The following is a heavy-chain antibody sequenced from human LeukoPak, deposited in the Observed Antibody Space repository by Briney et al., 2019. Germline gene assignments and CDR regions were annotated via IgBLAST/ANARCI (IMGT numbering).Heavy chain of an antibody. CDR1: GFTFNRNA. V-gene: IGHV3-23*01. CDR2: IGGSGDKT. J-gene: IGHJ4*02. D-gene: IGHD6-19*01. CDR3: VRRGDASSGWGDHDF. Sequence: PGGSLRLSCAASGFTFNRNAISWVRQAPGKGLGWVSTIGGSGDKTFYADSVKGRFTISRDNSKNVVHLQMNSLTGEDTGLYYCVRRGDASSGWGDHDFWGQGALVTVSS.